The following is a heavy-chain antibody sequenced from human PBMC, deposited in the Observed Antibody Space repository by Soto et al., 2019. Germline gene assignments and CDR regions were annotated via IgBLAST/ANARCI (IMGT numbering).Heavy chain of an antibody. V-gene: IGHV3-30*03. CDR1: GFTFSSYG. CDR3: ARDLLTGSGSPNYYYYYMDV. J-gene: IGHJ6*03. D-gene: IGHD3-10*01. Sequence: QVQLVESGGGVVQPGRSLRLSCAASGFTFSSYGMHWVRQAPGKGLEWVAVISYDGSNKYYADSVKGRFTISRDNSKSTLYLQMNSLRAEDTAVYYCARDLLTGSGSPNYYYYYMDVWGKGTTVTVSS. CDR2: ISYDGSNK.